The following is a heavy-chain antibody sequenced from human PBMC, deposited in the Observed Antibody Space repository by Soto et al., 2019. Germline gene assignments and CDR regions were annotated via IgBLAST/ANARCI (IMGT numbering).Heavy chain of an antibody. CDR1: GFTVSSNY. D-gene: IGHD4-4*01. Sequence: PGGSLRLFCSASGFTVSSNYMSWVRQAPGKGLEWVSVIYSGGSTYYADSVKGRFTISRDNSKNTLYLQMNSLRAEDTAVYYCERVPNFYSSTSYSSYWGHVTLVNVSP. CDR3: ERVPNFYSSTSYSSY. J-gene: IGHJ4*01. CDR2: IYSGGST. V-gene: IGHV3-53*01.